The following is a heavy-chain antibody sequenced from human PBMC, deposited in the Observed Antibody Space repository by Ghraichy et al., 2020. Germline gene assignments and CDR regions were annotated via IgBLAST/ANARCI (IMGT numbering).Heavy chain of an antibody. V-gene: IGHV4-34*01. Sequence: SETLSLTCAVYGGSFSGYYWSWIRQPPGKGLEWIGEINHSGSTNYNPSLKSRVTISVDTSKNQFSLKLSSVTAADTAVYYCARVRAVAGTTLFDYWGQGTLVSVSS. CDR3: ARVRAVAGTTLFDY. CDR1: GGSFSGYY. J-gene: IGHJ4*02. CDR2: INHSGST. D-gene: IGHD6-19*01.